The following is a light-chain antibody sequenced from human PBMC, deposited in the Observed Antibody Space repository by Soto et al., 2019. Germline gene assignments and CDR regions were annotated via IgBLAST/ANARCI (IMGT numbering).Light chain of an antibody. CDR3: QQGKTFPYT. CDR1: QDVGDW. V-gene: IGKV1-12*01. J-gene: IGKJ2*01. Sequence: IQMNQSPSTVSASLGDGINITCRAAQDVGDWLAWYQQRPGKAPKLLIFHASTLQSGVPPRFSGSRSGTTFTLSVSGLQREDFATYYCQQGKTFPYTFGQGTRLEI. CDR2: HAS.